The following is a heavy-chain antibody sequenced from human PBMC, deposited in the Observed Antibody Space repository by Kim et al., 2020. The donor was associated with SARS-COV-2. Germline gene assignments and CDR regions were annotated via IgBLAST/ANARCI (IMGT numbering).Heavy chain of an antibody. CDR2: IFPDDADI. CDR3: ARLYKGTQLWGLPPHFDS. D-gene: IGHD5-18*01. J-gene: IGHJ4*02. CDR1: GYSFNRYW. Sequence: GESLKISCKGPGYSFNRYWIGWVRQMPGKGLETMGIIFPDDADITYSPAFQGQITISVDKSIRTAYLQWSSLKASDTAMYYCARLYKGTQLWGLPPHFDSWGQGTLVTVSS. V-gene: IGHV5-51*01.